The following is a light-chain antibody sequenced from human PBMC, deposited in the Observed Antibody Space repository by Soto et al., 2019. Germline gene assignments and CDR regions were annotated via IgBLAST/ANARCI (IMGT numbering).Light chain of an antibody. V-gene: IGLV2-14*03. J-gene: IGLJ2*01. Sequence: QSALTQPASVSGSPGQSITISCTGTSTDVGSYNFVSWYQQHPGNAPKLVIFDVTNRPSEVSDRSSGSKSGNTASLTISGLQFEDEADYYCSSYRGSSTPVFGGGTKVTV. CDR2: DVT. CDR3: SSYRGSSTPV. CDR1: STDVGSYNF.